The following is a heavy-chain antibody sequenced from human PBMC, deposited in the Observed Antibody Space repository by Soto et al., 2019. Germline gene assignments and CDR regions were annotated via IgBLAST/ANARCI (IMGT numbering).Heavy chain of an antibody. CDR2: IRYDGSNK. V-gene: IGHV3-33*01. Sequence: QVQLVESGGGVVQPGRSLRLSCAASGFIVSSYDMNWVRQAPGKGLEWVAVIRYDGSNKYYADSVKGRFTISRDNSKNTLYLQMNSLRAEDKAVYYCARVGIAGYFDYWGQGTLVTVSS. J-gene: IGHJ4*02. D-gene: IGHD6-13*01. CDR1: GFIVSSYD. CDR3: ARVGIAGYFDY.